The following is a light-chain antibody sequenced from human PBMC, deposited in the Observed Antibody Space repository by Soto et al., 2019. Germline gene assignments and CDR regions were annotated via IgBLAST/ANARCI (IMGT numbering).Light chain of an antibody. CDR3: HQYGGSPQT. J-gene: IGKJ1*01. V-gene: IGKV3-20*01. Sequence: EIVLTQSPGTLSLSPGERDTLSCRASQSVSNYLAWYQRKPGQAPRLLIYGASSRATGIPDRFSGSGSGTDFTLTIIRLEPEDFAVYYCHQYGGSPQTFGQGTKV. CDR2: GAS. CDR1: QSVSNY.